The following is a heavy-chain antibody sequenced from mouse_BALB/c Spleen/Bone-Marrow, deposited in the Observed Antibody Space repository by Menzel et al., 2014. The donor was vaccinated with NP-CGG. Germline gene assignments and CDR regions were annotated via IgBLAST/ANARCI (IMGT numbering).Heavy chain of an antibody. V-gene: IGHV5-12-1*01. D-gene: IGHD1-2*01. CDR3: ARQGYGYVDFDV. Sequence: EVQGVESGGGLVKPGGSLKLSCAASGFAFSSYDMSWVRQTPEKRLEWVAYISSGGGSTYYPDTVKGRFTIPRDNAKNTLYLQMSSLKSEDTAMYYCARQGYGYVDFDVWGAGTTVTVSS. J-gene: IGHJ1*01. CDR2: ISSGGGST. CDR1: GFAFSSYD.